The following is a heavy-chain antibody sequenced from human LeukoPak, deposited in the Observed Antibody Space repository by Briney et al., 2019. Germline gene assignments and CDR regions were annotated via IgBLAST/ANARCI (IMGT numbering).Heavy chain of an antibody. J-gene: IGHJ4*02. D-gene: IGHD4-17*01. Sequence: SETLSLTCAVYGGSFSGYYWSWIRQPPGKGLEWIGEINHSGSTNYNPSLKSRVTISVDTSKNQFSLKLSSVTAADTAVYYCARHDYGDYGGVDYWGQGTLVTVSS. V-gene: IGHV4-34*01. CDR1: GGSFSGYY. CDR3: ARHDYGDYGGVDY. CDR2: INHSGST.